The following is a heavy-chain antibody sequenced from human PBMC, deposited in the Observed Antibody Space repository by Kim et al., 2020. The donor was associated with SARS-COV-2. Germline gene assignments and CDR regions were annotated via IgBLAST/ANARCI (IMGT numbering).Heavy chain of an antibody. J-gene: IGHJ4*02. D-gene: IGHD2-15*01. CDR3: ARSGGYCSGGSRLSDY. Sequence: GGSLRLSCAASGFTFSSYGMHWVRQAPGKGLEWVAVIWYDGSNKYYADSVKGRFTISRDNSKNTLYLQMNSLRAEDTAVYYCARSGGYCSGGSRLSDYWGQGTLVTVSS. CDR2: IWYDGSNK. V-gene: IGHV3-33*01. CDR1: GFTFSSYG.